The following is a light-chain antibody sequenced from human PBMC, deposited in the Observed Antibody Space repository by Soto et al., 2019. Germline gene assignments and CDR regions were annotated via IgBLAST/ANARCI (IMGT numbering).Light chain of an antibody. Sequence: DIQMTQSPSSLSASVGDRVTITCRASQSMRTYLNWYQQKPGKAPKLLIFAASSLQSGVPSRFSGSGSGTDFTLTISSLQPEDFATYYCQQSYSTPRTFGQGTKVDI. CDR3: QQSYSTPRT. CDR1: QSMRTY. J-gene: IGKJ1*01. V-gene: IGKV1-39*01. CDR2: AAS.